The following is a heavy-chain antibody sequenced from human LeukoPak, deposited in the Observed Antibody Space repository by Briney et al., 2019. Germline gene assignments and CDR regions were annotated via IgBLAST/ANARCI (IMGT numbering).Heavy chain of an antibody. CDR1: GGSFSGYY. CDR3: ARGVQQLVPGLGY. CDR2: INHSGST. D-gene: IGHD6-6*01. Sequence: PSETPSLTCAVYGGSFSGYYWSWIRQPPGKGLEWIGEINHSGSTNYNPSLKSRVTISVDTSKNQFSLKLSSVTAADTAVYYCARGVQQLVPGLGYWGQGTLVTVSS. V-gene: IGHV4-34*01. J-gene: IGHJ4*02.